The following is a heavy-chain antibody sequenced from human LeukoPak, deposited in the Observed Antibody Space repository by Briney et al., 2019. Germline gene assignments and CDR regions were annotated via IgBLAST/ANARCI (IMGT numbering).Heavy chain of an antibody. CDR1: GFTFSSYA. J-gene: IGHJ4*02. Sequence: PGRSLRLSCAASGFTFSSYAMHWVRQAPGKGLEWVSSINSGSTYTYYTESVKGRFTVSRDNAKNSLFLQMNSLRAKDTAIYYCARSLTTLTYEGYWGQGTLVTVSS. V-gene: IGHV3-21*01. CDR2: INSGSTYT. D-gene: IGHD1-1*01. CDR3: ARSLTTLTYEGY.